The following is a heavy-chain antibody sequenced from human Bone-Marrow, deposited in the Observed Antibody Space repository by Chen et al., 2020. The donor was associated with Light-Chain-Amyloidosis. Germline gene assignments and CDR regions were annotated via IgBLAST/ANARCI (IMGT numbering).Heavy chain of an antibody. CDR1: GFNFSSFG. V-gene: IGHV3-23*04. J-gene: IGHJ4*02. CDR2: VSGSTVST. CDR3: TRKGGYFDF. Sequence: EVQLVESGGGLVQPGGSLRLSCATSGFNFSSFGMSWVRQAPGKGLEWVSTVSGSTVSTYYAGAVKGRFIISRDNSKSTLYLQMNGLRAGDTAVYFCTRKGGYFDFWGQGSLVTVSS. D-gene: IGHD3-10*01.